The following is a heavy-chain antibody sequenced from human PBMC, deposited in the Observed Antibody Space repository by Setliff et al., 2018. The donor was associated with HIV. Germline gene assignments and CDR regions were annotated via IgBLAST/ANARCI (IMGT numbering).Heavy chain of an antibody. V-gene: IGHV4-39*07. D-gene: IGHD1-1*01. CDR3: ARDLRGTQSSDY. CDR2: TANT. J-gene: IGHJ4*02. Sequence: SETLSLTCTVSGDSISTDNYHWGWIRQPPGKGLEWIGHTANTDYNPSLKSRVTVSVDTSKNQFSLKLRSVTAADTAVYYCARDLRGTQSSDYWGQGTLVTVSS. CDR1: GDSISTDNYH.